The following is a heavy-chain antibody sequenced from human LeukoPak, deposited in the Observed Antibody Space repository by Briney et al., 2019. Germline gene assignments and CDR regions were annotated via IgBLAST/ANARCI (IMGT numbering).Heavy chain of an antibody. V-gene: IGHV4-39*07. CDR3: ARLVSIAAAGTEGWFDP. J-gene: IGHJ5*02. D-gene: IGHD6-13*01. Sequence: SETLSLTCTVSGGSISSISYYWGWIRQPPGKGLEWIGSIYYSGSTYYNPSLKSRVTISVDTSKNQFSLKLSSVTAADTAVYYCARLVSIAAAGTEGWFDPWGQGTLVTVSS. CDR2: IYYSGST. CDR1: GGSISSISYY.